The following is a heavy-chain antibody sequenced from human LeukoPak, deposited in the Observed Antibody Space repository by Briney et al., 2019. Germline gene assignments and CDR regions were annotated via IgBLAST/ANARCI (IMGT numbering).Heavy chain of an antibody. Sequence: PSETLSLTCTVSGGSISSSSYYWGWIRQPPGKGLEWIGEINHSGSTNYNPSLKSRVTISVDTSKNQFSLKLSSVTAADTAVYYCARLNWYYYYMDVWGKGTTVTISS. D-gene: IGHD1-20*01. CDR1: GGSISSSSYY. CDR2: INHSGST. V-gene: IGHV4-39*07. J-gene: IGHJ6*03. CDR3: ARLNWYYYYMDV.